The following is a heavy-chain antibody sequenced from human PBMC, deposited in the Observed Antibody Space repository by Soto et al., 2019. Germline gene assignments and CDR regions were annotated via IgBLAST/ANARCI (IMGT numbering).Heavy chain of an antibody. Sequence: QVQLVESGGGVVQPGRSLRLSCAASGFTFSAFGMHWVRQAPGKGLEWVAVISNDGNSEHYADSVKGRFTISRNNSKNTFQLQMNSLRVKDTGVYYCEKTITTVGVSSTGRGVVLDNWGQGNLVSVSS. CDR1: GFTFSAFG. V-gene: IGHV3-30*18. J-gene: IGHJ4*02. D-gene: IGHD3-3*01. CDR2: ISNDGNSE. CDR3: EKTITTVGVSSTGRGVVLDN.